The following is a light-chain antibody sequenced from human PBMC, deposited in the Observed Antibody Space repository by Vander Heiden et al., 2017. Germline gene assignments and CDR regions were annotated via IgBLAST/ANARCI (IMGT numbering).Light chain of an antibody. J-gene: IGLJ1*01. Sequence: QSALTQPASVSGSPGQSITISCTGTSSDVGGYNYVSWYQQHPGKAPKLMIYEVSNRPSGVSNRFSGSKSGNTASLTISGLQAEDEADYYCSSYTSSSTYVFGTGTKVKVL. CDR1: SSDVGGYNY. CDR3: SSYTSSSTYV. V-gene: IGLV2-14*01. CDR2: EVS.